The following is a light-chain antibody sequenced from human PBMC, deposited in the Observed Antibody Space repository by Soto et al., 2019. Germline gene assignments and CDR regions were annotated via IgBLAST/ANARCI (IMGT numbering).Light chain of an antibody. CDR1: QGISSW. J-gene: IGKJ4*01. CDR2: AAS. Sequence: DIQMTQSPSSVSASVGDRVIITCRASQGISSWIAWYQQKPGEAPKLLIYAASRLHSGVPSRFSGSGSGTEFNLTITSLQPEDGANYYYQEADSLPLTFGGGTKVEIK. V-gene: IGKV1D-12*01. CDR3: QEADSLPLT.